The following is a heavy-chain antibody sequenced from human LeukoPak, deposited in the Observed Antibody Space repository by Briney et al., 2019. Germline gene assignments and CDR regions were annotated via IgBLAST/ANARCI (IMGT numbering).Heavy chain of an antibody. CDR3: ARGGNSSWDY. Sequence: GGSLRLSCAASGFVFSNYWMSWVRQAPGKGLEWVANIKPDGTEKYYVDPLKGRFTISRDNTKNSLYLQMSSLRVEDTAVYYCARGGNSSWDYWGQGALVTVSS. J-gene: IGHJ4*02. V-gene: IGHV3-7*01. CDR2: IKPDGTEK. CDR1: GFVFSNYW. D-gene: IGHD6-6*01.